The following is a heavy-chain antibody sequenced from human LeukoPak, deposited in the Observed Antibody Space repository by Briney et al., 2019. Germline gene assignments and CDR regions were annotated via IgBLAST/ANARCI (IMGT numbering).Heavy chain of an antibody. D-gene: IGHD2-2*01. CDR3: ATSPLFCSSPSGRKRAY. Sequence: SETLSLTCTVSGGSISSYYWSWIRQPPGKGLEWIGYIYYSGSTNYNPSLKSRVTISVDTSKNQFSLKLSSVTAADTAVYYCATSPLFCSSPSGRKRAYWGQGTLVTVSP. J-gene: IGHJ4*02. CDR1: GGSISSYY. V-gene: IGHV4-59*01. CDR2: IYYSGST.